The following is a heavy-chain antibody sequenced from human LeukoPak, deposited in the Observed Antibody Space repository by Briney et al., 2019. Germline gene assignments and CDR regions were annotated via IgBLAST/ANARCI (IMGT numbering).Heavy chain of an antibody. CDR2: MNPNSGNT. Sequence: ASVKVSCKASGYTFTSYDINWVRQATGQGLEWMGWMNPNSGNTGYAQKFQGRVTMTRNTSISTAYMELSSLRSEDTAVYYWARRGYSYYYYYMDVWGKGTTVTVSS. CDR3: ARRGYSYYYYYMDV. J-gene: IGHJ6*03. V-gene: IGHV1-8*01. D-gene: IGHD5-18*01. CDR1: GYTFTSYD.